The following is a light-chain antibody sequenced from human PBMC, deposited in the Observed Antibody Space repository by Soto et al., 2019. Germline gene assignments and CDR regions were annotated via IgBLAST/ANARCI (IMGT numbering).Light chain of an antibody. CDR1: SSDVGGYNY. J-gene: IGLJ1*01. V-gene: IGLV2-14*01. CDR3: SSYKSRTAYV. Sequence: QSALTQPASVSGSPGQSITISCAGTSSDVGGYNYVSWYQLHPGKAPKLMVYEVSNRPSGVSNRFSGSKSGNTASLTISGLQDEDEAAYYCSSYKSRTAYVFGTGTKVTVL. CDR2: EVS.